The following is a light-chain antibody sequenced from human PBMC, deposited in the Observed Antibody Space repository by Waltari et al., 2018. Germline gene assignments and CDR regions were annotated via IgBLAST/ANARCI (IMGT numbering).Light chain of an antibody. CDR3: QHYNNRPPYS. J-gene: IGKJ2*03. V-gene: IGKV3-15*01. CDR2: GAS. Sequence: EIELTQSPATLSASPGERVTLSCRASQGISNNLVWYQHKPGQLPTLLIFGASARAPGVPERFSGSGYRTEFTLTISSLQSEDFAVYYCQHYNNRPPYSFGQGTKLDIK. CDR1: QGISNN.